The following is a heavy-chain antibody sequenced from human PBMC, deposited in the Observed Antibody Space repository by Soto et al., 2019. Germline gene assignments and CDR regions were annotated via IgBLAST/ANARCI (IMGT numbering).Heavy chain of an antibody. V-gene: IGHV1-69*02. Sequence: SVKVSCKASGGTFSSYTISWVRQAPGQGLEWMGRIIPILGIANYAQKFQGRVTITADKSTSTAYMELSSLRSEDTAVYYCARGTRSSSSPLWGQGTLVTVSS. CDR1: GGTFSSYT. CDR2: IIPILGIA. J-gene: IGHJ4*02. D-gene: IGHD1-7*01. CDR3: ARGTRSSSSPL.